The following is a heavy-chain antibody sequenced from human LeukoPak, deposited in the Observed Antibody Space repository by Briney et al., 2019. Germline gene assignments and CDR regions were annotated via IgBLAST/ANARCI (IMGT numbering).Heavy chain of an antibody. Sequence: SETLSLTCAVYGGSFSGYYWSWIRQPPGKGLEWIGEINHSGSTNYNPSLKSRVTISVDTSKNQFSLKLSSVTAADTAVYYCARSSNKKYWGQGTLVTVSS. V-gene: IGHV4-34*01. D-gene: IGHD1/OR15-1a*01. CDR2: INHSGST. CDR1: GGSFSGYY. CDR3: ARSSNKKY. J-gene: IGHJ4*02.